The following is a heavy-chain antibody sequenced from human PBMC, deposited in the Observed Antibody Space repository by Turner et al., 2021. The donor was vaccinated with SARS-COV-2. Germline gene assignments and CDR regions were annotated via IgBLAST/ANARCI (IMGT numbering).Heavy chain of an antibody. J-gene: IGHJ6*02. CDR1: GFTFSSYG. V-gene: IGHV3-30*18. D-gene: IGHD1-26*01. Sequence: QVQLVESGGGVVQPGRSLRLSCAASGFTFSSYGMHWVRQDPGKGLEWVAVISYDGSDKYYADSVKGRFTISRDNSKNTLYLQMNSLRAEDTAVYYCAKESGSYYYYYYGMDVWGQGTTVTVSS. CDR2: ISYDGSDK. CDR3: AKESGSYYYYYYGMDV.